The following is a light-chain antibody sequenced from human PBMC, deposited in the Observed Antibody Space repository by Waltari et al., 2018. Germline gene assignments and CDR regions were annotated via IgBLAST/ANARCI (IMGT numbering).Light chain of an antibody. CDR2: KAS. CDR3: QQYNTYST. J-gene: IGKJ1*01. CDR1: QSISNW. V-gene: IGKV1-5*03. Sequence: DILMTQSPSTLSASVGDRVTITCRASQSISNWLAWYQQKPGKAPKLLIYKASSLETGVPSRFSGSGSGTEFTLTISNLQPDDFATYYCQQYNTYSTFGQGTKVEIK.